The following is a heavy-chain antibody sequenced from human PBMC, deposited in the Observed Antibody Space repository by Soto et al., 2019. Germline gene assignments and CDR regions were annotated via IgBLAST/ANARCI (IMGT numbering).Heavy chain of an antibody. CDR3: VRGGGGGLFDP. D-gene: IGHD2-15*01. J-gene: IGHJ5*02. V-gene: IGHV3-21*01. CDR2: LSPSYPYT. CDR1: GFDFSTFG. Sequence: GGSLRLSCAASGFDFSTFGMNWVRQAPGKGLGWVSFLSPSYPYTSYADSVKGRFTISGDNAKRSLYLQMMSLTAEDTAIYYCVRGGGGGLFDPWGQGTMVTVSS.